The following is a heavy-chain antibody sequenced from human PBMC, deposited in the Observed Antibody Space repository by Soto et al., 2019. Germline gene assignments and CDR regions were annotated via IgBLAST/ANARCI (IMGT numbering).Heavy chain of an antibody. V-gene: IGHV3-30*03. D-gene: IGHD6-19*01. J-gene: IGHJ6*02. CDR3: ARMYSSGWYDYGMDV. CDR1: GFTFSSYG. CDR2: ISYDGSNK. Sequence: PGGSLRLSCAASGFTFSSYGMHWVRQAPGKGLEWVAVISYDGSNKYYADSVKGRFTISRDNSKNTLYLQMNSLRAEDTAVYYCARMYSSGWYDYGMDVWGQGTTVTVSS.